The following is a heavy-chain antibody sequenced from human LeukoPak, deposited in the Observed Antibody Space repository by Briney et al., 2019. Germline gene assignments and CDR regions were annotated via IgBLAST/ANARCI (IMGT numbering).Heavy chain of an antibody. J-gene: IGHJ2*01. V-gene: IGHV4-34*01. Sequence: PSGTLSDTCVCSGGSFFGFHWCSIGPPPGRGLDGVGEMHHSGAPSYKPSLRSRVTTSGGTSKNQFSLNLNSVTAADAAVYYCARCILGYYYFDLWGRGTLVTVSS. CDR1: GGSFFGFH. CDR2: MHHSGAP. D-gene: IGHD2/OR15-2a*01. CDR3: ARCILGYYYFDL.